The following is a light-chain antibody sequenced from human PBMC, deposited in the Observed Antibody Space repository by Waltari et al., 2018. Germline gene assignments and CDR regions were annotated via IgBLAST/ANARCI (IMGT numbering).Light chain of an antibody. CDR3: SSHANTYNFAHVV. Sequence: QSALTQPASVSGSPGQSITISCTGTSSDIGTYNYVSWYQQLPGKAPKMMSYEVTKRPAGFSYRVSGSKSGNTASLTISGLRAEDEADYYCSSHANTYNFAHVVFGGGTKLTVL. CDR2: EVT. J-gene: IGLJ2*01. V-gene: IGLV2-23*02. CDR1: SSDIGTYNY.